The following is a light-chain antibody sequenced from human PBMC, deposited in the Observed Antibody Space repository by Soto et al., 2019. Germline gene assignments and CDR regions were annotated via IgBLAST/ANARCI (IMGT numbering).Light chain of an antibody. CDR1: SGSIASNY. CDR3: QSEAANHQV. V-gene: IGLV6-57*01. J-gene: IGLJ3*02. Sequence: NFMLTPPHSVSESPGKTVIISCTRSSGSIASNYVQWYQQLPGRSPTTVIYEDNQRPSGVPDRFSGSIDSSSNSASLTISGLETEDEAYYFCQSEAANHQVCGGGTKVTVL. CDR2: EDN.